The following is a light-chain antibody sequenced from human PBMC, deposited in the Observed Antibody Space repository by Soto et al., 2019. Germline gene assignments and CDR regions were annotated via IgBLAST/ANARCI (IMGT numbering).Light chain of an antibody. J-gene: IGLJ1*01. CDR3: QSYDSTLSARYV. Sequence: SVLTQPASVSGSPGQSITISCTGTSSDVGGYNYVSWYQQHPGKAPKLMIYEVSNRPSGVPDRFSGSKSGTSASLAITGLQAEDEGDYYCQSYDSTLSARYVFGTGTKVTVL. V-gene: IGLV2-14*01. CDR2: EVS. CDR1: SSDVGGYNY.